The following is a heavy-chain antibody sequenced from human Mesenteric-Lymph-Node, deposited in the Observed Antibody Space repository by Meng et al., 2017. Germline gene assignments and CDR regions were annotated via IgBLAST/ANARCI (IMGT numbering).Heavy chain of an antibody. Sequence: QVQLQESGPGLVKPSPTLSLTCTVSGGSISSGGHSWSWIRQHPGEGLEWIAYIYYSGSTYYNPSLKSRVILSVDTSKNQFSLKLSSVTAADTAVYYCARVDSSGYFLDYWGQGTLVTVSS. CDR2: IYYSGST. J-gene: IGHJ4*01. V-gene: IGHV4-31*03. D-gene: IGHD3-22*01. CDR3: ARVDSSGYFLDY. CDR1: GGSISSGGHS.